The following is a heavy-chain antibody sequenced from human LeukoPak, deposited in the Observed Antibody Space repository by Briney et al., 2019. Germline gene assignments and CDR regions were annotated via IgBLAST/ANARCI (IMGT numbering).Heavy chain of an antibody. CDR3: ARARKSGGITMIRGVKDRGWFDP. J-gene: IGHJ5*02. V-gene: IGHV3-23*01. CDR1: GFTFSSYV. D-gene: IGHD3-10*01. Sequence: PGESLRLSCLASGFTFSSYVMNWVRQTPGKGLDLFSSISVSGGSTFYADSVKGRSTISRDNLKNTLYLQMNSLGAEDTAVYYCARARKSGGITMIRGVKDRGWFDPWGQGTLVTVSS. CDR2: ISVSGGST.